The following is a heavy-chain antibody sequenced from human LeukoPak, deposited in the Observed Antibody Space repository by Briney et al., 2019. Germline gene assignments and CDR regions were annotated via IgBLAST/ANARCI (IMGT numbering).Heavy chain of an antibody. J-gene: IGHJ3*02. Sequence: SETLSLTCTVSGGSISSSSYYWGWIRQPPGKGLEWIGYIYYSGSTNYNPSLKSRVTISVDTSKNQFSLKLSSVTAADTAVYYCARESIAVAGTIVAFDIWGQGTMVTVSS. V-gene: IGHV4-61*01. CDR3: ARESIAVAGTIVAFDI. CDR1: GGSISSSSYY. CDR2: IYYSGST. D-gene: IGHD6-19*01.